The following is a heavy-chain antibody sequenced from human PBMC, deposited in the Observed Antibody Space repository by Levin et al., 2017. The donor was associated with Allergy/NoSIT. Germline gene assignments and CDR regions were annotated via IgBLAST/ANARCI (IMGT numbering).Heavy chain of an antibody. CDR3: ASPTMLNDY. D-gene: IGHD2-8*01. J-gene: IGHJ4*02. CDR2: ISNSGSRT. V-gene: IGHV3-23*01. Sequence: HTGGSLRLSCAASGFTFSNYAMAWVRQAPGKGLEWVSAISNSGSRTFYADSVEGRFTISRDNSENTLFLQMNSLRAEDTALYYCASPTMLNDYWGQGTLVTVSS. CDR1: GFTFSNYA.